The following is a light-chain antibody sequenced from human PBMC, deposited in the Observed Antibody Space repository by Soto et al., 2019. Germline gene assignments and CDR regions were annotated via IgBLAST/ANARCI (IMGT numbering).Light chain of an antibody. V-gene: IGLV2-23*01. J-gene: IGLJ3*02. CDR3: CSYAGSYTWV. CDR1: SSDIGNYNL. CDR2: EHT. Sequence: QSALTQPASVSGSPGQSITISCTGTSSDIGNYNLVSWYQQHPGKAPTVMIHEHTKRPSGISNRFSGSKSGNTASLTISGLQPEDEADYYCCSYAGSYTWVFGGGTNVTVL.